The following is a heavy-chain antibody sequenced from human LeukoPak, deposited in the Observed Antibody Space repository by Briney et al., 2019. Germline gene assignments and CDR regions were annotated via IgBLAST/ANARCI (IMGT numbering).Heavy chain of an antibody. CDR3: ARRKVYGGNSERYFDL. J-gene: IGHJ2*01. V-gene: IGHV4-4*09. D-gene: IGHD4-23*01. CDR1: GGSISSYY. Sequence: PSETLSLTCTASGGSISSYYWSWIRQPPGKGLEWIGYIYTSGSTNYNPSLKCRVTISVDTSKNQFSLKLSSVTAADTAVYYCARRKVYGGNSERYFDLWGRGTLVTVSS. CDR2: IYTSGST.